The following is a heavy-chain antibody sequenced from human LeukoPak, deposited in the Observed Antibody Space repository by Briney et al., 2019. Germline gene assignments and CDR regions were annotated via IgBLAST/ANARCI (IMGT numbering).Heavy chain of an antibody. D-gene: IGHD6-13*01. J-gene: IGHJ4*01. V-gene: IGHV4-39*07. CDR1: GGSISSSSYY. CDR3: ARDPIAAAGLFY. CDR2: IYYSGST. Sequence: PSETLSLTCTVSGGSISSSSYYWGWIRQPPGKGLEWIGSIYYSGSTYYNPSLKSRVTISVDTSKNQFSLKVSSVTAADTAVYYCARDPIAAAGLFYWGQGTLVTVSS.